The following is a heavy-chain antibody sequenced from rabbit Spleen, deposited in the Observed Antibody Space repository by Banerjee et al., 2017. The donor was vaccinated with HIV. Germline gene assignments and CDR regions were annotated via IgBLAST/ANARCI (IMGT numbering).Heavy chain of an antibody. CDR2: INAVTGKA. Sequence: QEQLVESGGGLVRPEGSLKLSCTASGFSFSNKAVMCWVRQAPGKGLQWIACINAVTGKAVYATWAKGRFTFSKTSSTTVTLQMTSLTAADTATYFCARDARDVGGVYGKVDLWGPGTLVTVS. V-gene: IGHV1S45*01. CDR3: ARDARDVGGVYGKVDL. D-gene: IGHD5-1*01. J-gene: IGHJ4*01. CDR1: GFSFSNKAV.